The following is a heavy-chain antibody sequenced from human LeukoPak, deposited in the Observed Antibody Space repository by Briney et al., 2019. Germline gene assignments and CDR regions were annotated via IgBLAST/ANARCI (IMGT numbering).Heavy chain of an antibody. CDR1: EYTFTSDY. D-gene: IGHD3-22*01. CDR2: INPSGGST. J-gene: IGHJ3*02. Sequence: ASVKVSCKASEYTFTSDYMHWVRQAPGQGLEWMGIINPSGGSTSYGQKFQGRVTMTRDMSTRAVYMELSSLRSEDTAVYYCARGPDFYDSSGYYYGGFDIWGQGTMVTVSS. V-gene: IGHV1-46*01. CDR3: ARGPDFYDSSGYYYGGFDI.